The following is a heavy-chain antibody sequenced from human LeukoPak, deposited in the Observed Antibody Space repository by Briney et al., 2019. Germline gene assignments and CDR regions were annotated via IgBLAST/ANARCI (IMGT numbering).Heavy chain of an antibody. CDR2: IKSKVDGGTT. J-gene: IGHJ4*02. V-gene: IGHV3-15*07. CDR1: GFTFSSAW. CDR3: TRDRGAYNLYDY. Sequence: PGGSLRLSCAPSGFTFSSAWMHWVRQAPGKGLEWVGRIKSKVDGGTTDYAAPVKGRFTISRDDLENMLYLQMNSLKTEDTAVYHCTRDRGAYNLYDYWGQGTLVTVSS. D-gene: IGHD1-1*01.